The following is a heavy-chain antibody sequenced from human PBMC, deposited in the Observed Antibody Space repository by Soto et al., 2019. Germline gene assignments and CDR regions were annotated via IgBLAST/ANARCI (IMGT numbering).Heavy chain of an antibody. CDR2: INPSGGST. D-gene: IGHD3-10*01. J-gene: IGHJ6*02. CDR3: ARDVALTMVRGVIPAGYYYYYGMDV. Sequence: GASVKVSCKASGYTFTSYYMHWVRQAPGQGLEWMGIINPSGGSTSYAQKFQGRVTMTRDTSTSTVYMELSSLRSEDTAVYYCARDVALTMVRGVIPAGYYYYYGMDVWGQGTTGTVS. CDR1: GYTFTSYY. V-gene: IGHV1-46*03.